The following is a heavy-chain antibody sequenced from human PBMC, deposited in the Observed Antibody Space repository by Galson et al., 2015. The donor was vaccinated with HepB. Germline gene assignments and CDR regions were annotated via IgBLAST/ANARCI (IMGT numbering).Heavy chain of an antibody. J-gene: IGHJ3*01. CDR3: ARDFSLASGHDAFDV. V-gene: IGHV3-74*01. Sequence: SLRLSCAASGFTFSSYWMHWVRQAPGKGLVWVSRINSDGSSTSYAGSVMGRFTISRDNAKKSLYLQLNSLRAEDTALYYCARDFSLASGHDAFDVWGHGTMVTVSS. D-gene: IGHD2-15*01. CDR2: INSDGSST. CDR1: GFTFSSYW.